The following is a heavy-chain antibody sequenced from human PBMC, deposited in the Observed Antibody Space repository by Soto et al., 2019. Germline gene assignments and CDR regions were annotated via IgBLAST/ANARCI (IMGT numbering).Heavy chain of an antibody. D-gene: IGHD2-15*01. V-gene: IGHV1-46*01. Sequence: RASVKVSCKTSGYIFTAYSMHWVRQAPGQGLEWVGVVNPSGGSAHYAQSFEGRVTLTRDTSTSTFYMELSSLRSEDTAVYYCAREENCRGGTCYSEYFHHWGQGTLVTVSS. CDR1: GYIFTAYS. CDR3: AREENCRGGTCYSEYFHH. J-gene: IGHJ1*01. CDR2: VNPSGGSA.